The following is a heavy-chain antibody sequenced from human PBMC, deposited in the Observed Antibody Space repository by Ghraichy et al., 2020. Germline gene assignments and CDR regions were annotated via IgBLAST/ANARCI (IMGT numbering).Heavy chain of an antibody. CDR2: ISYDGSNK. J-gene: IGHJ6*02. CDR3: ARDDIVVVPAAEGFYYYGMDV. Sequence: VAVISYDGSNKYYADSVKGRFTISRDNSKNTLYLQMNSLRAEDTAVYYCARDDIVVVPAAEGFYYYGMDVWGQGT. V-gene: IGHV3-30*03. D-gene: IGHD2-2*01.